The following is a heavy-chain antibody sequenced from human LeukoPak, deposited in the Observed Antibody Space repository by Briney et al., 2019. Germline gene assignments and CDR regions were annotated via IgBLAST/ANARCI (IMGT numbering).Heavy chain of an antibody. J-gene: IGHJ6*03. Sequence: ASVKVSCKASGYTFTGYYMHWVRQAPGQGLEWMGWINPNSGGTNYAQKFQGRVTMTRDTSIRTAYMELSRLRSDDTAMYYCARGPDIVVVPAAYYYYYYMDVWGKGTTVTVSS. CDR1: GYTFTGYY. V-gene: IGHV1-2*02. CDR2: INPNSGGT. CDR3: ARGPDIVVVPAAYYYYYYMDV. D-gene: IGHD2-2*01.